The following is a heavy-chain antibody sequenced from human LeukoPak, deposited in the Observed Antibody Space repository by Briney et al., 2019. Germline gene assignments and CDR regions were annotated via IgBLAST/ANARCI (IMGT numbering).Heavy chain of an antibody. CDR3: ARDSLAVAGIGSCVY. CDR1: GGTFSSYA. CDR2: IIPIFGTA. D-gene: IGHD6-19*01. V-gene: IGHV1-69*13. J-gene: IGHJ4*02. Sequence: SAKVSCKASGGTFSSYAISWVRQAPGQGLEWMGGIIPIFGTANYAQKFQGRVTITADESTSTAYMELSSLRSEDTAVYYCARDSLAVAGIGSCVYWGQGTLVTVSS.